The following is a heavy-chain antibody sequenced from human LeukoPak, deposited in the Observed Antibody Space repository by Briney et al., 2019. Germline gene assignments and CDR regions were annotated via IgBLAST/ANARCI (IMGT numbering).Heavy chain of an antibody. D-gene: IGHD3-3*01. Sequence: ASLTVSCKASGYTFTGYYMHWVRQAPGQGLEWMGWINPNSGGTNYAQKFQGRVTMTRDMSTSTVYMELSSLRSDATAVYYCARDFWGESGYPDVFDIWGEGTMVTVSS. J-gene: IGHJ3*02. V-gene: IGHV1-2*02. CDR1: GYTFTGYY. CDR2: INPNSGGT. CDR3: ARDFWGESGYPDVFDI.